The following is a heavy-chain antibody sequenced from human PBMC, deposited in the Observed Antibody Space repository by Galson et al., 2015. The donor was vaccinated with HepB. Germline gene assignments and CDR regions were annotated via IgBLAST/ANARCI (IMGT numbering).Heavy chain of an antibody. CDR2: IDWDDDK. Sequence: PALVKPTQTLTLTCTLSGFSLSTSGMCVSWFRQPPGKALEWLARIDWDDDKYYSTSLRARLTISKDTTKNQVVLTMNNMDPVDTATYYCARIPRMHQCYFDYWGQGTLVTVSS. CDR3: ARIPRMHQCYFDY. CDR1: GFSLSTSGMC. V-gene: IGHV2-70*11. J-gene: IGHJ4*02. D-gene: IGHD6-19*01.